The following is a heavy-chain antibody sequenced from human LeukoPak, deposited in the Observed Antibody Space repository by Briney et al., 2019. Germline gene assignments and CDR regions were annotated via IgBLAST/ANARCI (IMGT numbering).Heavy chain of an antibody. D-gene: IGHD6-13*01. CDR3: ARGRSSSWYDYYYYYGMDV. Sequence: GASVKVPCKASGYTFTSYDINWVRQATGQGLEWMGWMNPNSGNTGYAQKFQGRVTMTRNTSISTAYMELSSLRSEDTAVYYCARGRSSSWYDYYYYYGMDVWGQGTTVTVSS. V-gene: IGHV1-8*01. CDR2: MNPNSGNT. CDR1: GYTFTSYD. J-gene: IGHJ6*02.